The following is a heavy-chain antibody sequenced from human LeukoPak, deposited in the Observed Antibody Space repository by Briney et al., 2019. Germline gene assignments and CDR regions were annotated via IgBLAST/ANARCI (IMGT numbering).Heavy chain of an antibody. CDR3: ARTAFPSSPSLDP. CDR2: IYPNSGGT. V-gene: IGHV1-2*02. J-gene: IGHJ5*02. D-gene: IGHD6-6*01. Sequence: ASVKVSCKASGYTFTSYYMHWVRQAPGQGLEWMGWIYPNSGGTNYAQNFQGRVTMTRDTSISTAYMELSRLRSDDTAIYYCARTAFPSSPSLDPWGQGTLVIVSS. CDR1: GYTFTSYY.